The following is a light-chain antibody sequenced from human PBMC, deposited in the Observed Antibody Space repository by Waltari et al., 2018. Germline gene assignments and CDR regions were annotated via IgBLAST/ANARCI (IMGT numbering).Light chain of an antibody. CDR3: HQYATTPLT. CDR2: GAS. Sequence: EIVLTQSPGTLSLSPGERATLSCRASQSVYSNYLAWYQRKPGQAPRFLIYGASTRAAGIPDRFSGSGSGTDFTLTISRLEPEDFAVYYCHQYATTPLTFGQGTRLEMK. J-gene: IGKJ5*01. CDR1: QSVYSNY. V-gene: IGKV3-20*01.